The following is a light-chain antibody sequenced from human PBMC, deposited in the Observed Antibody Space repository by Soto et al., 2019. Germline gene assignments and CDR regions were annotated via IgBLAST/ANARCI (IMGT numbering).Light chain of an antibody. Sequence: DIVMTQSPESLAVSLGERASINCKSSHSFLFSAKNRKYLSWYQQKSGQPPKLXVYWASTRESGVPDRFSGSGSGTNFTLTISGLQAEDVADYFCLQHYSFPRTFGQGTKVDIK. CDR2: WAS. V-gene: IGKV4-1*01. CDR1: HSFLFSAKNRKY. J-gene: IGKJ1*01. CDR3: LQHYSFPRT.